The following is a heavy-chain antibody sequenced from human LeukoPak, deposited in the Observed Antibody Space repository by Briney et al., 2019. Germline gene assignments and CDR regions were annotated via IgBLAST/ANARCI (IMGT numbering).Heavy chain of an antibody. CDR1: GGSISSSRYS. Sequence: SETLSLTCTVSGGSISSSRYSWGWIRQPPGKGLEWIGSIYYSGSTYYNPSLKSRVTISVDTSKNQFSLKLSSVTAADTAVYYCARRRYCSGGSCYDYWGQGTLVTVSS. CDR3: ARRRYCSGGSCYDY. V-gene: IGHV4-39*01. CDR2: IYYSGST. J-gene: IGHJ4*02. D-gene: IGHD2-15*01.